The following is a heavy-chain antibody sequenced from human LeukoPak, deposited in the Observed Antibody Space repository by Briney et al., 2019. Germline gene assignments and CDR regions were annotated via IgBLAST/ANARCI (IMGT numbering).Heavy chain of an antibody. D-gene: IGHD5-18*01. J-gene: IGHJ4*02. CDR3: AVPFVDTAMVRGIFDY. V-gene: IGHV4-34*01. Sequence: SETLSLTCAVYGGSFSGYYWSWIRQPPGKGLEWIGEINHSGSTNYNPSLKSRVTISVDTSKNQFSLKLSSVTAADTAVYYCAVPFVDTAMVRGIFDYWGRGALVTVSS. CDR1: GGSFSGYY. CDR2: INHSGST.